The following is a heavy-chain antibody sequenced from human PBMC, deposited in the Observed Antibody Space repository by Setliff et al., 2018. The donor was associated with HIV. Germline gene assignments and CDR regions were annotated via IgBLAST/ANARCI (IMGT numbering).Heavy chain of an antibody. V-gene: IGHV1-2*02. CDR3: ALASIVSTARWNH. CDR1: GYTFTAYY. CDR2: INTNRGVT. D-gene: IGHD1-26*01. J-gene: IGHJ5*02. Sequence: ASVKVSCKTSGYTFTAYYLHWVRQAPGQGLEWMGWINTNRGVTEYAQNFQGRVTMTRDTSISTAYMDLSSLTSDDTAVYYCALASIVSTARWNHWGRGTLVTVSS.